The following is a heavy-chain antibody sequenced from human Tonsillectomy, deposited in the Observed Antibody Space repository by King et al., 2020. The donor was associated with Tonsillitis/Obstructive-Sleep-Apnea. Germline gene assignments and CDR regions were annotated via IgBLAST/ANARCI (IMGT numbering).Heavy chain of an antibody. J-gene: IGHJ4*02. D-gene: IGHD2-15*01. CDR3: WREAVAATLDY. Sequence: VQLVQSGVEVKQPGASVSVSCEASGYTFTSYGVSWVRQAPGQGLEWMGWISTYNGNTKYAQKLQGRVTMTTDTSTNTAYMELRSLRSDDAAVYYCWREAVAATLDYLGQGTLVTVSS. V-gene: IGHV1-18*04. CDR1: GYTFTSYG. CDR2: ISTYNGNT.